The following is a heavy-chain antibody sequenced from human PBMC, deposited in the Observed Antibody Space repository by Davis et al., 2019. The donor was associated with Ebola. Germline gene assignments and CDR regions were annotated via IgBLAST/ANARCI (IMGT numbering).Heavy chain of an antibody. CDR3: ARGHSSSWSTLGN. CDR2: ISYDGSNK. V-gene: IGHV3-30-3*01. CDR1: GFTFSSYA. Sequence: GESLKISCAASGFTFSSYAMHWVRQAPGKGLEWVAVISYDGSNKYYADSVKGRFTISRDNSKNTLYLQMNSLRAEDTAVYYCARGHSSSWSTLGNWGQGTLVTVSS. D-gene: IGHD6-13*01. J-gene: IGHJ4*02.